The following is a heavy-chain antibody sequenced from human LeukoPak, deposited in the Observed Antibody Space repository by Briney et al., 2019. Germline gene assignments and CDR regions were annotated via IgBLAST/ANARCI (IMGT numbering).Heavy chain of an antibody. CDR3: AKDRYCSGGSCAGDFDY. CDR2: ISHTGGST. Sequence: GGSLRLSCAASGFTFNNYAMSWVRQAPGKGLEWVSGISHTGGSTYYADSVKGRFTISRDNSKNTLSLQMNSLTAEDTAVYYCAKDRYCSGGSCAGDFDYWGQGTLVTVSS. J-gene: IGHJ4*02. CDR1: GFTFNNYA. D-gene: IGHD2-15*01. V-gene: IGHV3-23*01.